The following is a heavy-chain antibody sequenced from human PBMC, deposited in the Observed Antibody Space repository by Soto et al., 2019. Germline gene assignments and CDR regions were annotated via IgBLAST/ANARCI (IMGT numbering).Heavy chain of an antibody. J-gene: IGHJ4*02. V-gene: IGHV3-30-3*01. CDR3: ASDWDNYFDY. D-gene: IGHD1-26*01. Sequence: AGSVRQSCAASGFAFNAYAMHCVRQAPGKGLEWVAVISYDGSNEYYADSVKGRFTISRDNSKNTLYLQMNSLRAEDTAVYYCASDWDNYFDYWGQGTLVTVSS. CDR1: GFAFNAYA. CDR2: ISYDGSNE.